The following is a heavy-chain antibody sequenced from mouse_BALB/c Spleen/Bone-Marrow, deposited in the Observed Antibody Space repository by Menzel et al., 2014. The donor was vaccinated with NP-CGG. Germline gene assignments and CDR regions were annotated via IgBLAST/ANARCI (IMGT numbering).Heavy chain of an antibody. Sequence: EVKVVESGPELVKPGASVKMSCKASGYTFTSYVMHWVKQKPGQGLEWIGYINPYNDGTKYNEKFKGKATLTSDKSSSTAYMELSSQTSEDSAVYYCAKGGNYRYDFDYWGQGTTLTVSS. V-gene: IGHV1-14*01. CDR3: AKGGNYRYDFDY. D-gene: IGHD2-14*01. J-gene: IGHJ2*01. CDR2: INPYNDGT. CDR1: GYTFTSYV.